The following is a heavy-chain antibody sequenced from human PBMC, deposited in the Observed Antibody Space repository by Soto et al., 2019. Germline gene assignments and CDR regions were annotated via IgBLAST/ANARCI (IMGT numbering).Heavy chain of an antibody. CDR2: MNPNSNNT. J-gene: IGHJ5*01. V-gene: IGHV1-8*01. CDR3: ARSDGYHFNGLDS. Sequence: QVQLVQSGAEVKTPGASVKVSCKASGYTFASHDMNWVRQAPGQGLEWMGWMNPNSNNTGYAQKFQGRLTMTRDIALSIAHMELSSLRNEDTAVYYCARSDGYHFNGLDSWGQGTLVTVSA. CDR1: GYTFASHD. D-gene: IGHD2-21*01.